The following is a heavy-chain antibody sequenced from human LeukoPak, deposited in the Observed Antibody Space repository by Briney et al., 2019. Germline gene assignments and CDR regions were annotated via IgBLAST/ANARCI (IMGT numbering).Heavy chain of an antibody. V-gene: IGHV1-2*02. J-gene: IGHJ3*02. D-gene: IGHD2-15*01. CDR2: INPNSGGT. CDR3: ARENCSGGSCSVAFDI. CDR1: GYTFTGYY. Sequence: ASVKVSCKASGYTFTGYYMDWVRQAPGQGLEWMGWINPNSGGTNYAQKFQGRVTMTRDTSISTAYMELSRLRSDDTAVYYCARENCSGGSCSVAFDIWGQGTMVTVSS.